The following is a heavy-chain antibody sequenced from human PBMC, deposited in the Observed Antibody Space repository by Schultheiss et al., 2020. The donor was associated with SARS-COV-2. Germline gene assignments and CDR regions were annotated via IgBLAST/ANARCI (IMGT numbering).Heavy chain of an antibody. CDR3: TTEWYNWNDDFDY. J-gene: IGHJ4*02. CDR1: GFTFSSYA. CDR2: ISGSGGST. D-gene: IGHD1-1*01. Sequence: GESLKISCAASGFTFSSYAMHWVRQAPGKGLEWVSAISGSGGSTYYADSVKGRFTISRDNSKNTLYLQMNSLRAEDTAVYYCTTEWYNWNDDFDYWGQGTLVTVSS. V-gene: IGHV3-23*01.